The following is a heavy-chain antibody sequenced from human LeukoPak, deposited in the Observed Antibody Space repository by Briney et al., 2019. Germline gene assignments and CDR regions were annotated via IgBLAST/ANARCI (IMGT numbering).Heavy chain of an antibody. CDR3: ARDRSGSYVYYYYYYMDV. CDR2: IYTSGST. D-gene: IGHD1-26*01. Sequence: SETLSLTCTVSGVSISSYYWSWIRQPAGKGLEWIGRIYTSGSTNYNPSLKSRVTMSVDTSKNQFSLTLSSVSAADTAVYSCARDRSGSYVYYYYYYMDVWGKGTTVTISS. CDR1: GVSISSYY. V-gene: IGHV4-4*07. J-gene: IGHJ6*03.